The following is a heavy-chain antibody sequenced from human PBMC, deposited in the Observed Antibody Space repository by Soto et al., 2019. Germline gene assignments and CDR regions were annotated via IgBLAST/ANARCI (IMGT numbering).Heavy chain of an antibody. Sequence: GESLKISCKGSGYSFTSYWIGWVRQMPGKGLEWMGIIYPGDSDTRYSPSFQGQVTISADKSISTAYLQWSSLKASDTAMYYCARHPRRRGAARPDIDYWGQGTLVTVSS. J-gene: IGHJ4*02. CDR2: IYPGDSDT. CDR1: GYSFTSYW. V-gene: IGHV5-51*01. CDR3: ARHPRRRGAARPDIDY. D-gene: IGHD6-6*01.